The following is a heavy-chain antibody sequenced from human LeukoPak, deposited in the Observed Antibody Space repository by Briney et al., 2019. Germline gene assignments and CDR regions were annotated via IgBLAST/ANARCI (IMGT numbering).Heavy chain of an antibody. Sequence: ASVKGSCKASGYTFTSNYIHWVRQTPVQGLEWMGMISPRDGSTSYAQKFQGRVTVTRDTSTSTVHMELSGLRSEDTAVYYCARDQEGFDYWGQGTLVTVSS. V-gene: IGHV1-46*01. CDR3: ARDQEGFDY. J-gene: IGHJ4*02. CDR1: GYTFTSNY. CDR2: ISPRDGST.